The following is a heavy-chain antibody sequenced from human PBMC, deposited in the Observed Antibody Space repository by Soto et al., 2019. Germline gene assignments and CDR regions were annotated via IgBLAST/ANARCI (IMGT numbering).Heavy chain of an antibody. D-gene: IGHD1-26*01. J-gene: IGHJ4*02. V-gene: IGHV3-72*01. Sequence: EVQVVESGGGLVQPGGCLRLSCAASGFTFSDHNMEWVRQAPGKGLEWVGRIRNKAKSHTTEYAATVKGRFTISRDDSKNSLYLQMKSLETEDTAVYFCARGIGGTGSYWGQGTLVTVSS. CDR3: ARGIGGTGSY. CDR1: GFTFSDHN. CDR2: IRNKAKSHTT.